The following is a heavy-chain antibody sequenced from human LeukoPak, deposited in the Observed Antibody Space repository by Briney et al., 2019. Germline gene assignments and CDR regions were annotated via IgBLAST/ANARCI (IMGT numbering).Heavy chain of an antibody. D-gene: IGHD4-17*01. Sequence: GGSLRLSCAASGFLFSCYAMSCLPQAPGQRLDWVSTISGSGFNTYYADSVKGRFTISRDNSKNMLYLQMNSLRAEDTAVYYCAKDSTVTTGRFDPWGQGTLVTVSS. CDR2: ISGSGFNT. CDR1: GFLFSCYA. J-gene: IGHJ5*02. V-gene: IGHV3-23*01. CDR3: AKDSTVTTGRFDP.